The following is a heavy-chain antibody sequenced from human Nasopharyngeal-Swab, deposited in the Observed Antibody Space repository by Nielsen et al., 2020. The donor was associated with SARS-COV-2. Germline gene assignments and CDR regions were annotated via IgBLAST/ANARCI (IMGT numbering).Heavy chain of an antibody. J-gene: IGHJ6*02. D-gene: IGHD3-3*01. CDR2: ISSSSSTI. CDR1: GFTFSSYS. Sequence: GESLKISCAASGFTFSSYSMNWVRQAPGKGLEWVSSISSSSSTIYYADSVKGRFTISRDNAKNSLYLQMNSLRDEDTAVYYCARDQGYSFGTYYGMDVWGQGTTVTVSS. V-gene: IGHV3-48*02. CDR3: ARDQGYSFGTYYGMDV.